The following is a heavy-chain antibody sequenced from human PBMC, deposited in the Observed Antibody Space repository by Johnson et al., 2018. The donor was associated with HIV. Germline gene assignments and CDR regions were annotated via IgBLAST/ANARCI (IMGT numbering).Heavy chain of an antibody. D-gene: IGHD1-14*01. CDR1: GFTFDDYG. CDR2: INWNGGST. CDR3: ARVRMTPPLGAFDI. Sequence: VQLVESGGGVVRPGESLRLSCAASGFTFDDYGMSWVRQAPGKGLEWVSGINWNGGSTGYADSVKGRFIISRDNANKSLYLQVNSLRGEDTALYYCARVRMTPPLGAFDILGQGTMVTVSS. V-gene: IGHV3-20*04. J-gene: IGHJ3*02.